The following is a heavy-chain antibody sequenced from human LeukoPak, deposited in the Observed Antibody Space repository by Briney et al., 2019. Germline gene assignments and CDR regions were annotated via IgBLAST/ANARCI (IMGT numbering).Heavy chain of an antibody. CDR3: ARSRGITIFGVVSSFDY. D-gene: IGHD3-3*01. J-gene: IGHJ4*02. CDR1: GFTFSSYA. CDR2: ISYDGSNK. Sequence: PGGSLRLSCAASGFTFSSYAMHWVRQAPGKGLEWVAVISYDGSNKYYADSVKGRFTISRDNSKNTLYLQMNSLRAEDTAVYYCARSRGITIFGVVSSFDYWGQGTLVTVSS. V-gene: IGHV3-30-3*01.